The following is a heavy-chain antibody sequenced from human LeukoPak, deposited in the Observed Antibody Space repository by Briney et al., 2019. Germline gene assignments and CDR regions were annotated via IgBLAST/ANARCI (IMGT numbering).Heavy chain of an antibody. CDR2: MNPNSGNT. CDR1: GYTFTSYD. V-gene: IGHV1-8*03. CDR3: ARDYYDSSGVRALDI. Sequence: AASVKVSCKASGYTFTSYDINWVRQATGQGLEWMGWMNPNSGNTGYAQRFQGRVTITKNTSISTAYMELSSLRSEDTAVYYCARDYYDSSGVRALDIWGQGTMVTVSS. D-gene: IGHD3-22*01. J-gene: IGHJ3*02.